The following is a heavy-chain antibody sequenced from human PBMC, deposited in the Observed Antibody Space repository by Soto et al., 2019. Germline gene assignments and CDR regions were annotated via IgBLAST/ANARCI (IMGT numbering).Heavy chain of an antibody. CDR1: GYTFTSYG. V-gene: IGHV1-18*01. J-gene: IGHJ5*02. CDR3: ARDGDVLRVYFITWFAT. CDR2: ISAYNGNT. Sequence: ASVKGSCKASGYTFTSYGISWVRQAPGQGLEWMGWISAYNGNTNYAQKLQGRVTMTTDTSTSTAYMELRSLRSDDTAVYYCARDGDVLRVYFITWFATWAEGTLVTVPS. D-gene: IGHD2-8*01.